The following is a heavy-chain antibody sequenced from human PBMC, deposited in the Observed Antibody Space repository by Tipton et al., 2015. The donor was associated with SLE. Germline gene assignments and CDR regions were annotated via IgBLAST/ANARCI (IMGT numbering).Heavy chain of an antibody. V-gene: IGHV5-51*01. J-gene: IGHJ3*02. Sequence: MQLVQSGAEVKKLGESRKISCKGSGYSFTSYWIGLVRQMPGKGLEWMGIIYPADSHTTYSPSFQGQVTISADESSSTAYLQWSSLKAADTAMYYCARREDSGYEWNAFDIWGQGTRVTVTS. D-gene: IGHD5-12*01. CDR2: IYPADSHT. CDR1: GYSFTSYW. CDR3: ARREDSGYEWNAFDI.